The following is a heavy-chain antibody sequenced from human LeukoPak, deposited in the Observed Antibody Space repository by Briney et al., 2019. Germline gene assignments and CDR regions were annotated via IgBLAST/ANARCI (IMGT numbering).Heavy chain of an antibody. CDR3: ARVGLGSGFDY. CDR2: IKEDGSEK. J-gene: IGHJ4*02. CDR1: GFTFSSYW. Sequence: GGSLTLSCAAAGFTFSSYWKNWVRQAPGQGLEWVANIKEDGSEKYYVDSVKGRFTISRDNAKNSLYLQMNSLRAEDTAVYYCARVGLGSGFDYWGQGTLVTVSS. D-gene: IGHD1-26*01. V-gene: IGHV3-7*01.